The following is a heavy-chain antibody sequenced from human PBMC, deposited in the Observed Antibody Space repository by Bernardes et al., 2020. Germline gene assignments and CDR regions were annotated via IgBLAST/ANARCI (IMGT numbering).Heavy chain of an antibody. V-gene: IGHV3-30*03. D-gene: IGHD6-19*01. CDR3: ARDRGPRSSGWLYYYYGMDV. Sequence: GGSLRLSCAASGFTFSSYGMHWVRQAPGKGLEWVAVISYDGSNKYYADSVKGRFTISRDNSKNTLYLQMISLRAEDTAVYYCARDRGPRSSGWLYYYYGMDVWGQGTTVTVSS. J-gene: IGHJ6*02. CDR1: GFTFSSYG. CDR2: ISYDGSNK.